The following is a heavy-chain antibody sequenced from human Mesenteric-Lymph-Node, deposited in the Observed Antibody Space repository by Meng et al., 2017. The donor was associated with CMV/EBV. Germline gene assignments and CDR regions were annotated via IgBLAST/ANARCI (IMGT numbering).Heavy chain of an antibody. CDR3: ARETTGLDY. Sequence: GGSLRLSCAASGITFSSYWMHWVRQAPGKGLEWVAEISYDGSIDYYTDSAKGRFAVSRDNSMNTLWLQMNSLRIDDTGVYYCARETTGLDYWGHGTLVTVSS. D-gene: IGHD1-1*01. J-gene: IGHJ4*01. CDR2: ISYDGSID. CDR1: GITFSSYW. V-gene: IGHV3-30*09.